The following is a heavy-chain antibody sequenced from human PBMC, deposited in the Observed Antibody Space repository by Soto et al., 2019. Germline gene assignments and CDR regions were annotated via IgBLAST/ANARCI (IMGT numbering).Heavy chain of an antibody. CDR2: INPSGGST. V-gene: IGHV1-46*03. Sequence: QVHLVQSGAEVKKPGASVTVSCKASGYTFTSYYIHWVRQAPGQGLEWMGIINPSGGSTSYAQKFQGRVTMTRDTSTSIVYMEVSGLRSEDTAVYYCARDQEPSTLYYDYYYMDVWGKGTTVTVSS. J-gene: IGHJ6*03. CDR3: ARDQEPSTLYYDYYYMDV. CDR1: GYTFTSYY.